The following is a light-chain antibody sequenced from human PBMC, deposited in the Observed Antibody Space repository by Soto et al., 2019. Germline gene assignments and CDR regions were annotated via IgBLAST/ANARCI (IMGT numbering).Light chain of an antibody. CDR2: GVS. J-gene: IGKJ4*01. CDR1: QRVSNTY. CDR3: QQYSSSPVT. Sequence: EIVLAQSPGTLSLSPGERATISCRASQRVSNTYLAWYQQKPGQAPRLLIYGVSSRATGIPDRFSGSGSGTDFTLTISRLEPEEFAVYYWQQYSSSPVTFGGGTKVDIK. V-gene: IGKV3-20*01.